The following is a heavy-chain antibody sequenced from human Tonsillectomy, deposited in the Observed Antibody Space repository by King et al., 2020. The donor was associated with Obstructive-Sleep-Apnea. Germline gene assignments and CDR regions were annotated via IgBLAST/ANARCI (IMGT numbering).Heavy chain of an antibody. V-gene: IGHV3-30*02. D-gene: IGHD4-23*01. Sequence: VQLVESGGGVVQPGGSLRLSCAASAFTFSIYGMHWVRQAPGKGLEWVTFIYYDGSNENSADSVRGRFTISRDNSKNTPYLQMNSLRPEDTAVYYCVRGGNWGFHYWGQGTLVTVSS. CDR2: IYYDGSNE. CDR3: VRGGNWGFHY. J-gene: IGHJ4*02. CDR1: AFTFSIYG.